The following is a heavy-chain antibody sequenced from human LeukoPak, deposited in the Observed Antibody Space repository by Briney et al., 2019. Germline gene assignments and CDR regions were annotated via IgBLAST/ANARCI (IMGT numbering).Heavy chain of an antibody. CDR1: GSSFSNYW. Sequence: GESLKISCKASGSSFSNYWIGWVRQVPGKGLEWMGIVYPRDPDTRYSPSFQGQVTISADKSISTAYLQWSSLKASDTAVYYCARPGERSRRDWNLDQWGQGTLVTVSS. D-gene: IGHD1-1*01. J-gene: IGHJ4*02. CDR3: ARPGERSRRDWNLDQ. CDR2: VYPRDPDT. V-gene: IGHV5-51*01.